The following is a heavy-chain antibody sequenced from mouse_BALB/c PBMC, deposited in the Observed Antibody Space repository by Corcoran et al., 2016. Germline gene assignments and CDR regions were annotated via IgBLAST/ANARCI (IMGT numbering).Heavy chain of an antibody. D-gene: IGHD1-2*01. J-gene: IGHJ1*01. CDR1: GYSFTGYY. CDR3: ARWGYGPSYWYFDV. Sequence: LVKTGASVKISCKASGYSFTGYYMHWVKQSHGKSLEWIGYISCYNGATSYNQKFKGKATFTVDTSSSTAYMQFNSLTAEDAAVYYCARWGYGPSYWYFDVWGAGTTVTVSS. V-gene: IGHV1S34*01. CDR2: ISCYNGAT.